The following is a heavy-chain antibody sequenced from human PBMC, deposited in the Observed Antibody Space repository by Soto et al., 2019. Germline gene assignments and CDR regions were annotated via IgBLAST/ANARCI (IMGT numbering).Heavy chain of an antibody. CDR2: IKSKADGGTT. CDR3: TSLYYGH. V-gene: IGHV3-15*07. Sequence: GGSLRLSCAASDFTFANAWTSWVRQAPGKGLEWVGRIKSKADGGTTDYAAPVKGRFTISRDESQNTLYLQMNSLKTEDTAVYYCTSLYYGHWGQGTLVTVSS. D-gene: IGHD4-17*01. CDR1: DFTFANAW. J-gene: IGHJ4*02.